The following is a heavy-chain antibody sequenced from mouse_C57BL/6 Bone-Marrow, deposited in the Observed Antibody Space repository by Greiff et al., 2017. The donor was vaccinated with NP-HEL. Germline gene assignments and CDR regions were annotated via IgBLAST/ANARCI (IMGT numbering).Heavy chain of an antibody. V-gene: IGHV1-50*01. D-gene: IGHD1-1*01. Sequence: QVHVKQSGAELVKPGASVKLSCKASGYTFTSYWMQWVKQRPGQGLEWIGEIDPSDSYTNYNQKFKGKATLTVDTSSSTAYMQLSSLTSEDSAVYYCAREDYYYIGGFAYWGQGTLVTVSA. J-gene: IGHJ3*01. CDR1: GYTFTSYW. CDR3: AREDYYYIGGFAY. CDR2: IDPSDSYT.